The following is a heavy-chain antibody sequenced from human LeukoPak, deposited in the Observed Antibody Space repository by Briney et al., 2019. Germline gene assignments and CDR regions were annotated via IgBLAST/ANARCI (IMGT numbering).Heavy chain of an antibody. Sequence: ASVKVSCKASGYTSTTYGITWVRQAPGQGLEWMGYISPYNDNTNYAQKLQGRVTMTRNTSISTAYMELSSLRSEDTAVYYCARGQGIAVTDDMDVWGKGTTVTISS. CDR2: ISPYNDNT. D-gene: IGHD6-19*01. CDR1: GYTSTTYG. CDR3: ARGQGIAVTDDMDV. V-gene: IGHV1-18*01. J-gene: IGHJ6*03.